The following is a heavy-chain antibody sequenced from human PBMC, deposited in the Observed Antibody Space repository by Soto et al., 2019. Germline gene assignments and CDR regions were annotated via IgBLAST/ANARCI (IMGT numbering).Heavy chain of an antibody. Sequence: QVQLAQSGAEVTKPGSSVKVSCKASGGTFSRSAISWVRQAPGQRLEWMGGFVSIFATTDYAQKFQGRLIITADESTSTVYMEFRSLTSDDTAIYYCARGRSSDLSHYLQQEDWGPGTLVTVSS. J-gene: IGHJ4*02. CDR3: ARGRSSDLSHYLQQED. V-gene: IGHV1-69*01. CDR2: FVSIFATT. D-gene: IGHD4-4*01. CDR1: GGTFSRSA.